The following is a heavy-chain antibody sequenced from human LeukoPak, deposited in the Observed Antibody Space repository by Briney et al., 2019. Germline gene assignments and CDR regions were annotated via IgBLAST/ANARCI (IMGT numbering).Heavy chain of an antibody. CDR3: AKDISSSGHRTYYFDY. J-gene: IGHJ4*02. D-gene: IGHD3-3*01. Sequence: GGSLRLSCAASGFTFDDYAMHWVRHAPGKGLEWVSGISWNSGSIGYADSVKGRFTISRDNAKNSLYLQMNSLRAEDTALYYCAKDISSSGHRTYYFDYWGQGTLVTVSS. V-gene: IGHV3-9*01. CDR1: GFTFDDYA. CDR2: ISWNSGSI.